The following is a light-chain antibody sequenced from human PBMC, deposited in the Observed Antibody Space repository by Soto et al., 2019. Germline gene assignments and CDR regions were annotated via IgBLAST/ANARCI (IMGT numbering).Light chain of an antibody. CDR3: QQYNTWPKT. CDR2: GVS. CDR1: QSVSSN. V-gene: IGKV3-15*01. J-gene: IGKJ1*01. Sequence: EIVMTQSPATLSVSPGERDTLSCTASQSVSSNLAWYQQKPGQAPTLLISGVSTRATGIPARFSGSGSGTEFTLTISSLQSEDFAVYYCQQYNTWPKTFGQGTKVEIK.